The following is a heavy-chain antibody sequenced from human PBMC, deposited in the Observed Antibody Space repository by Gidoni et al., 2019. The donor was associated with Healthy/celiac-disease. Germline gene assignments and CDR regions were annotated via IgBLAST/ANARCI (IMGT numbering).Heavy chain of an antibody. D-gene: IGHD2-15*01. V-gene: IGHV1-69*01. CDR1: GGTFSSQA. Sequence: QVQLVQSGAEGQKPGSSVKDYCKAPGGTFSSQAIRWVRQAPGQGLDWMGGIIPIFGPANYAQTFQGRVTITADESTSTAYMELSSLGSEDPAVYYCARDRAGPIVVVVAAKEVYYYGMDVWGQGTTVTVSS. CDR3: ARDRAGPIVVVVAAKEVYYYGMDV. CDR2: IIPIFGPA. J-gene: IGHJ6*02.